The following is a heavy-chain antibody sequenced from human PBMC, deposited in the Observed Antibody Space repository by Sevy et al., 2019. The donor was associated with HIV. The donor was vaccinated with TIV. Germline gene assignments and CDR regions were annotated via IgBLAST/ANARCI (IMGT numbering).Heavy chain of an antibody. V-gene: IGHV3-11*01. J-gene: IGHJ3*02. D-gene: IGHD3-16*01. CDR3: ARDLGGGPDAFDI. CDR2: ISDSGSTI. Sequence: GGSLRLSCAASGFIFSDYYISWIRQAPGKGLEWVSCISDSGSTIYYADSVKGRITISRDNAKNPLLLEINSLRVEDTAIYYCARDLGGGPDAFDIWGQGTMVTVSS. CDR1: GFIFSDYY.